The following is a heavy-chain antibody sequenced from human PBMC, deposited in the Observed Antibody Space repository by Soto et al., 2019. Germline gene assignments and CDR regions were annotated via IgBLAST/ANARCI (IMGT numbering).Heavy chain of an antibody. J-gene: IGHJ4*02. CDR3: ARIFPTTALKN. CDR1: GFSLSTSGVG. V-gene: IGHV2-5*02. D-gene: IGHD4-17*01. Sequence: SGPTLVNPTQTLTLTCTFSGFSLSTSGVGVGWIRQPPGKALEWLALIYWDDDKRYSPPLKSRLTITKDTSKNQVVLTMTNVDPVDTATYYCARIFPTTALKNWGQGSLVTASS. CDR2: IYWDDDK.